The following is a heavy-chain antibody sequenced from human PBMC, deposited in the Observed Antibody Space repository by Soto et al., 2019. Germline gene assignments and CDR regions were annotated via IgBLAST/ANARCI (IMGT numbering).Heavy chain of an antibody. CDR2: INAGNGNT. J-gene: IGHJ4*02. D-gene: IGHD5-12*01. Sequence: ASVKGSCEASGYTFTSYAMHWVRQAPGQRLEWMGWINAGNGNTKYSQKFQGRVTITRDTSASTAYMKLSSLRSEDTAVYYCARSGGLRDGYAFFDHWGQGTLVTVSS. CDR3: ARSGGLRDGYAFFDH. V-gene: IGHV1-3*01. CDR1: GYTFTSYA.